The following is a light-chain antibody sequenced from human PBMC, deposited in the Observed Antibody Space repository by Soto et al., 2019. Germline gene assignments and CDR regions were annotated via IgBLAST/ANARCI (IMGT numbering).Light chain of an antibody. V-gene: IGKV3-20*01. CDR2: SAT. CDR3: QVYCILPWT. Sequence: EIVLTHSPGTLSFSPGETATLFCRASQSVRTSLLDWYQYKRGQAPRLVYHSATTRANAFPSRFSASGSGTDFTLTISRLQAEDFALYYCQVYCILPWTFGQGTKVDIK. J-gene: IGKJ1*01. CDR1: QSVRTSL.